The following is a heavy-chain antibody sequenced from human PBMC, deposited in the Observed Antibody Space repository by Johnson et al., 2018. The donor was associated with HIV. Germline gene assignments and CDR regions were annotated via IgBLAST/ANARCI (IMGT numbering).Heavy chain of an antibody. CDR3: ARDDILGAFDI. J-gene: IGHJ3*02. CDR2: ISWNSGSI. D-gene: IGHD2-15*01. V-gene: IGHV3-9*01. Sequence: VQLVESGGGLVQPGRSLRLSCAASGFTFDDYAMHWVRQAPGKGLEWVSGISWNSGSIGYADSVKGRFTISRDNAKNSLYLQMNSLRAEDTAVYYCARDDILGAFDIWGQGTMVTVSS. CDR1: GFTFDDYA.